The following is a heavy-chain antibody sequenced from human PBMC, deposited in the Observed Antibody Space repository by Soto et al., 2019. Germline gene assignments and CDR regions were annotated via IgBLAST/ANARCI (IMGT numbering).Heavy chain of an antibody. J-gene: IGHJ4*02. CDR3: ARGRGRTGWYLDY. V-gene: IGHV3-21*01. CDR1: GFTFSSYT. Sequence: PGGSLRLSCAASGFTFSSYTINWVRQAPGKGLEWVSSISSSSTNIYYAESVKGRFTISIDNAKNSLYLQMNSLRAEDTAVYFCARGRGRTGWYLDYWGLGTLVTVSS. CDR2: ISSSSTNI. D-gene: IGHD6-19*01.